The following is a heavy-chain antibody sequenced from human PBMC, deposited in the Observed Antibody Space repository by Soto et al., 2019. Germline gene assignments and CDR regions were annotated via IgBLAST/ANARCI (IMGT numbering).Heavy chain of an antibody. CDR3: ARGRVVVVPAARYYYYYGMEV. D-gene: IGHD2-2*01. V-gene: IGHV1-69*13. J-gene: IGHJ6*02. CDR2: IIPIFGTA. CDR1: GGTFSSYA. Sequence: SVKVSCKASGGTFSSYAISWVRQAPGQGLEWMGGIIPIFGTANYAQKFQGRVTITADESTSTAYMELSSLRSEDTAVYYCARGRVVVVPAARYYYYYGMEVWGQGTTVTVSS.